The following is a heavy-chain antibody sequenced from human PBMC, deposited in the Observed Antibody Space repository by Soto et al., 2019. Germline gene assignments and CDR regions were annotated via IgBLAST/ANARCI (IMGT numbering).Heavy chain of an antibody. Sequence: QVQLVDSGGGVVQPGRSLRLSCAASGFTFSSYAMHWVRQAPGKGLEWVAVISYDGSNKYYADSVKGRFTISRDNSKNTLYLQMNSLRAEDTAVYYCARDRVVGQLWLRSGWYFDLWGRGTLVTVSS. J-gene: IGHJ2*01. CDR3: ARDRVVGQLWLRSGWYFDL. CDR1: GFTFSSYA. V-gene: IGHV3-30-3*01. CDR2: ISYDGSNK. D-gene: IGHD5-18*01.